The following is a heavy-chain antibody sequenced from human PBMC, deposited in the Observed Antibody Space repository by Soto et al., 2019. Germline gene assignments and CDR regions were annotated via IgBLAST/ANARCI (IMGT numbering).Heavy chain of an antibody. V-gene: IGHV6-1*01. D-gene: IGHD6-19*01. Sequence: QVQLQQSGPGLVKPSQTLSLVCAISGDSVSSATATWSWIRQSPSRGLEWLGRTYYRSKWYNDYAVSVKSRIVITPDTSKNQLSLHLNSVTPEDTALYFCARDGSGFHWYFDLWGRGTLVTVSS. CDR3: ARDGSGFHWYFDL. J-gene: IGHJ2*01. CDR1: GDSVSSATAT. CDR2: TYYRSKWYN.